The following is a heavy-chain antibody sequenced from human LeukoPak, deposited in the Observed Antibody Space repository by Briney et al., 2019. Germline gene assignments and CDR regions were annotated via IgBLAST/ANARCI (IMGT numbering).Heavy chain of an antibody. V-gene: IGHV3-48*03. CDR3: ARVGYSYGSYYFDY. D-gene: IGHD5-18*01. CDR2: ISDHGKSR. CDR1: GFIFSNYE. J-gene: IGHJ4*02. Sequence: PGGSLRLSCAASGFIFSNYEMNWVRQTPGKGLEWVSYISDHGKSRNYVDSVKGRFAISRDTARNTLYLQMNSLRVEDTAVYYCARVGYSYGSYYFDYWGQGTLVTVSS.